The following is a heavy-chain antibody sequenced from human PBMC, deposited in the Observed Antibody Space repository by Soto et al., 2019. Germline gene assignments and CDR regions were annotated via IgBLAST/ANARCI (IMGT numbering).Heavy chain of an antibody. J-gene: IGHJ4*02. CDR1: GGSVTGDEDY. CDR2: ISNSGST. D-gene: IGHD5-18*01. V-gene: IGHV4-30-4*01. CDR3: ATESGSTYGYFDH. Sequence: SETLSLTCTVSGGSVTGDEDYWTWIRQSPGKGLEWIGYISNSGSTGYNPSLKTRLSMSVDRSKNQFTLRLTSVTAADTAVYFCATESGSTYGYFDHWGQGTQVTVSS.